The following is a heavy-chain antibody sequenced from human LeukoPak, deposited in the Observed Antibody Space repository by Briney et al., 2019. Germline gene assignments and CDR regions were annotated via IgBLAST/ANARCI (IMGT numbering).Heavy chain of an antibody. V-gene: IGHV1-2*02. D-gene: IGHD3-16*02. CDR1: GYTFTGYY. Sequence: ASVKVSCKASGYTFTGYYMHWVRQAPGQGLEWMGWINPNSGGTNYAQKFQGRVTMTRDTSISTAYMELSRLRSDDTAVYYCARVRRGITFGGVIAILDHWGQGTLVTVSS. J-gene: IGHJ4*02. CDR3: ARVRRGITFGGVIAILDH. CDR2: INPNSGGT.